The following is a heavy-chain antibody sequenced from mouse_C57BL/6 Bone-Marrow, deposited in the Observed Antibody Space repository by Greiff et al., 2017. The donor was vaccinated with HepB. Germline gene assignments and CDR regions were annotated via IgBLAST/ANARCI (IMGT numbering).Heavy chain of an antibody. V-gene: IGHV1-55*01. CDR3: AGGGNDYDDGDWYFDV. CDR1: GYTFTSYW. D-gene: IGHD2-4*01. CDR2: IYPGSGST. Sequence: QVQLQQPGAELVKPGASVKMSCKASGYTFTSYWITWVKQRPGQGLEWIGDIYPGSGSTNYNEKFKSKATLTVDTSSSTAYMQLSSLTSEDSAVYYCAGGGNDYDDGDWYFDVWGTGTTVTVSS. J-gene: IGHJ1*03.